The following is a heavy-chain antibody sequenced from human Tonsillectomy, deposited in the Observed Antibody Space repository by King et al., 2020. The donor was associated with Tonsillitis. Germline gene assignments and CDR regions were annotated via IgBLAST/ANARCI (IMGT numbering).Heavy chain of an antibody. V-gene: IGHV6-1*01. J-gene: IGHJ4*02. CDR3: AREIFLDSGTVIVRE. CDR2: TYYRSKWYN. CDR1: GDSVSNNTAA. Sequence: LQLQESGPGLVKPSQTLSLTCAISGDSVSNNTAAWNWIRQSPSRGLEWLGRTYYRSKWYNDYAVSVKSRITINPDTSKNQFSLQLNSVTPEDTAVYYCAREIFLDSGTVIVREWGQGTLVTVSS. D-gene: IGHD3-10*01.